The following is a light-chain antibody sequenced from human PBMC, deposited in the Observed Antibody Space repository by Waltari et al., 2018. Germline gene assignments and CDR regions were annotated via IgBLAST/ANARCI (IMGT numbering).Light chain of an antibody. CDR1: HSLFYSSNNKNY. CDR3: QQYYTTPRT. J-gene: IGKJ1*01. CDR2: WAS. V-gene: IGKV4-1*01. Sequence: DIVMTQSPDSLAVSLGDRATINFKSSHSLFYSSNNKNYVAWYQQQPGQPPKLLIYWASTRESGVPDRFRGSGSGTDFTLTISSLQAEDVAVYFCQQYYTTPRTFGPGTKVEI.